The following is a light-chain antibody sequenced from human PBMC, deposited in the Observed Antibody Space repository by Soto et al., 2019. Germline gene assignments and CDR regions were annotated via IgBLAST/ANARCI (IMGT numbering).Light chain of an antibody. J-gene: IGKJ1*01. V-gene: IGKV3-20*01. CDR1: QSVSSSY. Sequence: EIVLTQSPGTLSLSPGERATLSCRASQSVSSSYLAWYQQKPGQAPRLLIYGASSRATGIPDRFSGSGSGTDFPLTISRLAPEDSAVYYCQQYGSSPWTYGQGTKVEIK. CDR2: GAS. CDR3: QQYGSSPWT.